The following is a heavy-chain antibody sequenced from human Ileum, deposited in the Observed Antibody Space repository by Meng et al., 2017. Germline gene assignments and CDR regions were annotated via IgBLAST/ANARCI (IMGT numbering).Heavy chain of an antibody. CDR2: VFFSGST. D-gene: IGHD6-6*01. CDR1: RGSISGYY. CDR3: ARHEFSSKVYFDY. V-gene: IGHV4-59*01. J-gene: IGHJ4*02. Sequence: SETLSLTCTVSRGSISGYYWSWIRQTPDKGLEWLGYVFFSGSTFYNPSLRSRLSLSLDTSKSLLSLSLASLTAADTAVYYCARHEFSSKVYFDYWGQGILVT.